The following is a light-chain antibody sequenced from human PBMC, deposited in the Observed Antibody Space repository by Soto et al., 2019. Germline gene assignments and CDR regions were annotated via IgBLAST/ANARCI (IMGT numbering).Light chain of an antibody. Sequence: EIVLTQSPVTLSLSPGERATLSCRASQSVSSYLAWYQQKPGQAPRLLIYDASNRATGIPARFSGSGSGTDFTLTISSLEPEDFAVYYCHQRINWPLTFGGGTKVEIK. CDR1: QSVSSY. V-gene: IGKV3-11*01. CDR3: HQRINWPLT. CDR2: DAS. J-gene: IGKJ4*01.